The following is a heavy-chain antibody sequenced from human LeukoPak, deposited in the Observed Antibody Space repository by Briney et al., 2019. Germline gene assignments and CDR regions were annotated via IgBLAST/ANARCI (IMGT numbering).Heavy chain of an antibody. Sequence: GGSLRLSCAASGFTFSSYAMSWLRQAPGKGLEGVSAISGSGGSTYYAGSVKGRFTISRDNSKNTLCLQMNSLRAEDTAVYYCAKEKTTVTTFDYWSQGTLVTVSS. CDR3: AKEKTTVTTFDY. CDR1: GFTFSSYA. D-gene: IGHD4-17*01. CDR2: ISGSGGST. J-gene: IGHJ4*02. V-gene: IGHV3-23*01.